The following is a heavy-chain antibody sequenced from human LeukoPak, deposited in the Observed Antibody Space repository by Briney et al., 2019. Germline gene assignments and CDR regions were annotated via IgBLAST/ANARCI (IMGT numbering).Heavy chain of an antibody. CDR1: GFTFSSYA. CDR3: AKDFLPADYYFDY. V-gene: IGHV3-23*01. CDR2: ISGSGGST. J-gene: IGHJ4*02. Sequence: QPGGSLRLSCAASGFTFSSYAMTWVRQAPGKGLEWVSAISGSGGSTYYADSVKGRFTISRDNSKNTLYLQMNSLRAEDTAVYYCAKDFLPADYYFDYWGQGTLVTVSS.